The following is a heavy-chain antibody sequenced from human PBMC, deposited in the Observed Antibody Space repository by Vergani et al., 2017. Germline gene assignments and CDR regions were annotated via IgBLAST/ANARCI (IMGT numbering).Heavy chain of an antibody. CDR2: IYGSGIT. CDR1: GDSFSSDDYY. Sequence: QVQLQESGPGLVKPSQTLSLTCTVSGDSFSSDDYYWTCIRQPAGKTREWNGRIYGSGITSYNPSLKRRVTISEDTSNDHFSLNLESVTAADTVVYYCARATKANWGIEYWGQGTLVTVSS. V-gene: IGHV4-61*02. J-gene: IGHJ4*02. CDR3: ARATKANWGIEY. D-gene: IGHD7-27*01.